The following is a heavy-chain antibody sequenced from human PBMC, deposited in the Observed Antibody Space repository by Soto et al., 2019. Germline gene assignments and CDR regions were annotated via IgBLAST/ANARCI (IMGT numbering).Heavy chain of an antibody. J-gene: IGHJ5*02. Sequence: QITLKESGPPLVKPTQTLTLTCTFSGFSLSTSGVGVGWIRQPPGKALEWLALIYWDDDKPYSPSLKSRLTTXKXTYXNQVVLTMTHMDPVDTATYYCAHREYSSSSDWFDPWGQGTLVTVSS. CDR2: IYWDDDK. CDR1: GFSLSTSGVG. V-gene: IGHV2-5*02. CDR3: AHREYSSSSDWFDP. D-gene: IGHD6-6*01.